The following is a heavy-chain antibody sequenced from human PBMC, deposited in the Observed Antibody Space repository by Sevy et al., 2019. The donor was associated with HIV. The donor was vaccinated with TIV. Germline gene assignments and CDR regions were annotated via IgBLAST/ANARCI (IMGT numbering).Heavy chain of an antibody. CDR2: ISWDGGST. D-gene: IGHD3-22*01. Sequence: GGSLRLSCAASGFTFDDYTMHWVRQAPGKGLEWVSLISWDGGSTYYADSVKGRFTISRDNSKNSLYLQMNSLRTEDTALYYCGIQGYYDSSGYYSPFDYWGQGTLVTVSS. CDR3: GIQGYYDSSGYYSPFDY. J-gene: IGHJ4*02. V-gene: IGHV3-43*01. CDR1: GFTFDDYT.